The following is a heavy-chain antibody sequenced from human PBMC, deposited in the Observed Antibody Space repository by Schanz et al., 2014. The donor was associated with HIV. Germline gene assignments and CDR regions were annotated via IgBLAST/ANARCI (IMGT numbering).Heavy chain of an antibody. CDR3: ARQGLRFSFWLDY. CDR1: GFTFSSYG. CDR2: IWYDGSNK. V-gene: IGHV3-33*01. Sequence: VQLVESGGGLVKPGESLRLSCAVSGFTFSSYGMHWVRQAPGKGLEWVAVIWYDGSNKYYADSVKGRFTISRDNSKNTLYLQMNNLRAEDTAVYGCARQGLRFSFWLDYWGQGTPVTVS. J-gene: IGHJ4*02. D-gene: IGHD4-17*01.